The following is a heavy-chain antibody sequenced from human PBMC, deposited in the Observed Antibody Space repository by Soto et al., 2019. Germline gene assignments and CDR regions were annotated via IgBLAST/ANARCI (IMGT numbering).Heavy chain of an antibody. V-gene: IGHV1-69*13. D-gene: IGHD2-15*01. CDR2: IIPIFGTA. CDR1: GGTFSSYA. Sequence: ASVKVSCKASGGTFSSYAISWGRQAPGQGLEWMGGIIPIFGTANYAQKFQGRVTITADESTSTAYMELSSLRSEDTAVYYCARDGSYGEDAFDIWGQGTMVTVSS. J-gene: IGHJ3*02. CDR3: ARDGSYGEDAFDI.